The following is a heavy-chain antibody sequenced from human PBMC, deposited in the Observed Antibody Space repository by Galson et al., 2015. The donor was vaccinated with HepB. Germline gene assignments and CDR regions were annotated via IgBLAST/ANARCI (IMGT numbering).Heavy chain of an antibody. V-gene: IGHV3-30-3*01. CDR1: GFTFSSYA. Sequence: SLRLSCAASGFTFSSYAMHWVRQAPGKGLEWVAVISYDGSNKYYADSVKGRFTISRDNSKNTLYLQMNSLRAEDTAVYYCARDREGYDSSGSFDYWGQGTLVTVSS. J-gene: IGHJ4*02. D-gene: IGHD3-22*01. CDR2: ISYDGSNK. CDR3: ARDREGYDSSGSFDY.